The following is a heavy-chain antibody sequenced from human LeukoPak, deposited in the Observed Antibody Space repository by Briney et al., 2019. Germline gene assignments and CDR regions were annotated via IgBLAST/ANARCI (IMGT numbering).Heavy chain of an antibody. Sequence: SETLSLTCTVSGGSISGSSYYWGWIRQPPGKGLEWIGSIYYSGRTYYNASLKSRVTISADMSKNQFSLKLSSVTAADTAVYYCARNPWGSGSDYWGQGTLVTVSS. V-gene: IGHV4-39*01. CDR1: GGSISGSSYY. CDR2: IYYSGRT. CDR3: ARNPWGSGSDY. J-gene: IGHJ4*02. D-gene: IGHD6-19*01.